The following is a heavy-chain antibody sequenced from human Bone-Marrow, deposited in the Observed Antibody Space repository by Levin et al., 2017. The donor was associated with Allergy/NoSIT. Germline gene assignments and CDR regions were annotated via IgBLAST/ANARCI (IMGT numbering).Heavy chain of an antibody. CDR2: IRGSDSRI. D-gene: IGHD4-23*01. CDR3: ARPAGGGYSRMDGFDV. CDR1: GFKFSDFN. Sequence: GGSLRLSCSGFGFKFSDFNINWVRQAPGKGLEWVSAIRGSDSRIYYADSVKGRFSVSRDNGKNLLYLQMNSLRVEDTAVYYCARPAGGGYSRMDGFDVWGQGTRLTVS. J-gene: IGHJ3*01. V-gene: IGHV3-48*01.